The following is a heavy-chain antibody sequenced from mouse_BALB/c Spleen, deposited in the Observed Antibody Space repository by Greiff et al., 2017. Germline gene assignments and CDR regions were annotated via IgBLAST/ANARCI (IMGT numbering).Heavy chain of an antibody. J-gene: IGHJ3*01. CDR1: GFTFSSFG. V-gene: IGHV5-17*02. CDR3: ARSGYGYGFAY. D-gene: IGHD1-2*01. CDR2: ISSGSSTI. Sequence: EVHLVESGGGLVQPGGSRKLSCAASGFTFSSFGMHWVRQAPEKGLEWVAYISSGSSTIYYADTVKGRFTISRDNPKNTLFLQMTSLRSEDTAMYYCARSGYGYGFAYWGQGTLVTVSA.